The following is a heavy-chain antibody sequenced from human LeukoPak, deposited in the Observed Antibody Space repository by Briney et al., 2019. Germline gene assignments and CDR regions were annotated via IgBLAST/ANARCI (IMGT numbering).Heavy chain of an antibody. CDR3: ARVRYRGAGGQWLTYDY. D-gene: IGHD6-19*01. CDR1: GGSISSYY. Sequence: NPSETLSLTCTVSGGSISSYYWSWIRQPPGKGLEWIGYIYYSGSTNYNPSLKSRVTISVDTSKNQFSLKLSSVTAADTAVYYCARVRYRGAGGQWLTYDYWGQGTLATVSS. V-gene: IGHV4-59*01. CDR2: IYYSGST. J-gene: IGHJ4*02.